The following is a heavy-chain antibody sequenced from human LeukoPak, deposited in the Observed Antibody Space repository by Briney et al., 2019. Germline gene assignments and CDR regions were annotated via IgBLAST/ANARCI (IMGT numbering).Heavy chain of an antibody. CDR1: GYSISSGYY. V-gene: IGHV4-38-2*01. D-gene: IGHD1-26*01. J-gene: IGHJ4*02. Sequence: PSETLSLTCAVSGYSISSGYYWGWIRQPAGKGLEWIGRIYTSGSTNYNPSLKSRVTISVDTSKNQFSLKLSSVTAADTAVYYCARSIVGATTEFDYWGQGTLVTVSS. CDR2: IYTSGST. CDR3: ARSIVGATTEFDY.